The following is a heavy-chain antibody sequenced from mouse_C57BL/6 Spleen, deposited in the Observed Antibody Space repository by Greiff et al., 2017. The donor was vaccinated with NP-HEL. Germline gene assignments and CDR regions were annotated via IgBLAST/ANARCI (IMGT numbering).Heavy chain of an antibody. V-gene: IGHV1-19*01. D-gene: IGHD2-4*01. Sequence: VHVKQSGPVLVKPGASVKMSCKASGYTFTDYYMNWVKQSHGKSLEWIGVINPYNGGTSYNQKFKGKATLTVDKSSSTAYMELNSLTSEDSAVYYCAKVYYDYGDGYFDVWGTGTTVTVSS. CDR1: GYTFTDYY. CDR3: AKVYYDYGDGYFDV. CDR2: INPYNGGT. J-gene: IGHJ1*03.